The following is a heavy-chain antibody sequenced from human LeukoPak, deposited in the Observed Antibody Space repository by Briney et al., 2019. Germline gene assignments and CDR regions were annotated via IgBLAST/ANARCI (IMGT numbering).Heavy chain of an antibody. V-gene: IGHV4-59*11. CDR3: ARSHRYSSSWYSDY. Sequence: PSETLSLTCTVSGGSISSHYWSWIRQPPGKGLEWIGYIYYSGSTNYNPSLKSRVTISVDTSKNQFSLKLSSVTAADTAVYYCARSHRYSSSWYSDYWGQGTLVTVSS. J-gene: IGHJ4*02. CDR1: GGSISSHY. D-gene: IGHD6-13*01. CDR2: IYYSGST.